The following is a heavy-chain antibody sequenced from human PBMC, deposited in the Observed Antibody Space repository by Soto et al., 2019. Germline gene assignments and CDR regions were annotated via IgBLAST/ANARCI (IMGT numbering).Heavy chain of an antibody. V-gene: IGHV3-33*01. J-gene: IGHJ4*02. CDR2: ILYDGSNK. CDR3: XXXXYYFDY. Sequence: QVQLVESGGDVVQPGRSLRLSCAASGFTFSNYGMHWARQAPGKGLEWVAAILYDGSNKYYADSVKGRFTISRDNSKNTLYLQMNSLRAXXXXXXXXXXXXYYFDYCGQGTLVTVSS. CDR1: GFTFSNYG.